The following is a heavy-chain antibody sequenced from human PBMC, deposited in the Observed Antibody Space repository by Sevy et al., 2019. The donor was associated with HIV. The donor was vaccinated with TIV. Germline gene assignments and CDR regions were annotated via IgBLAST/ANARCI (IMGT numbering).Heavy chain of an antibody. CDR3: AKDPVRSGYGSGGLDY. CDR2: IRYDGSNK. CDR1: GFTFSSYG. Sequence: GGSLRLSCAASGFTFSSYGMHWVRQAPGKGLEWVAFIRYDGSNKYYADSVKGRFTISRDNSKNTLYLQMNSLRADDTAVYYCAKDPVRSGYGSGGLDYWGQGTLVTVSS. J-gene: IGHJ4*02. D-gene: IGHD3-10*01. V-gene: IGHV3-30*02.